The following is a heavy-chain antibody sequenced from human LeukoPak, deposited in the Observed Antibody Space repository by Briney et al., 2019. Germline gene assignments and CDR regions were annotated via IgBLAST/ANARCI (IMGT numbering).Heavy chain of an antibody. CDR2: IRQDGGVK. D-gene: IGHD4-17*01. CDR3: ATSYGDYGMDV. J-gene: IGHJ6*02. V-gene: IGHV3-7*01. CDR1: GFDFSSHT. Sequence: PGGSLRLSCAVSGFDFSSHTMAWVRQAPDKGLEWVASIRQDGGVKHYVDSVKGRFTISRDNAKNSLYLQMSILRAEDTAVYYCATSYGDYGMDVWGQGTTVTVSS.